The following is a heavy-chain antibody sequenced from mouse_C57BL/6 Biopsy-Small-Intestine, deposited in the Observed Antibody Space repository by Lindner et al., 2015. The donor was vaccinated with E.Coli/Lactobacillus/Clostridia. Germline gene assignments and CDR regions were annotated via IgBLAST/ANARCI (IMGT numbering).Heavy chain of an antibody. J-gene: IGHJ4*01. V-gene: IGHV1-81*01. CDR2: IYPRSGNT. Sequence: VQLQESGAELARPGASVKLSCKASGYTFTSYGISWVKQRTGQGLEWIGEIYPRSGNTYYNEKFKGKATLTADESSSTAYMQLSSLTSEDSAVYFCAGGYDAMDYWGQGTSVTVSS. CDR1: GYTFTSYG. CDR3: AGGYDAMDY.